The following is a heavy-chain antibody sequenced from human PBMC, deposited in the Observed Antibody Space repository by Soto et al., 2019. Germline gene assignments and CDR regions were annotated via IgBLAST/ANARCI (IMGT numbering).Heavy chain of an antibody. V-gene: IGHV3-11*01. CDR1: GFTFSDYY. Sequence: GSLRLSCAASGFTFSDYYMSWIRQAPGKGLEWVSYISSRSSTIFYADSVKGRFTISRDNVKNSLYLQMSSLRAEDTAVYYCARGGSGWYVASLFVFDYWGQGT. CDR2: ISSRSSTI. CDR3: ARGGSGWYVASLFVFDY. D-gene: IGHD6-19*01. J-gene: IGHJ4*02.